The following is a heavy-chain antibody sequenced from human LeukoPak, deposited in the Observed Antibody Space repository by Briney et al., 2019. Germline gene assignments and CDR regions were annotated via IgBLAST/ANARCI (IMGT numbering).Heavy chain of an antibody. CDR3: ARDLYDNSGYHDY. J-gene: IGHJ4*02. CDR2: ISSSGSTI. V-gene: IGHV3-48*03. CDR1: RFSFSSYE. D-gene: IGHD5-18*01. Sequence: GGSLRLSCAASRFSFSSYEMNWVRQAPGKGLEWVSYISSSGSTIYYADSVKGRFTISRDNAKNSLYLQMNSLRAEDTAVYYCARDLYDNSGYHDYWGQGTLVTVSA.